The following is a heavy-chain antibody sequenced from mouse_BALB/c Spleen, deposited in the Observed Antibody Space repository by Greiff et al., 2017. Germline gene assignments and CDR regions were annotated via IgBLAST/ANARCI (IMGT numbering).Heavy chain of an antibody. CDR1: GFNIKDYY. D-gene: IGHD1-1*01. CDR3: NAIGSSSSYWYFDV. CDR2: IDPENGDT. V-gene: IGHV14-4*02. Sequence: EVQLQQSGAELVRSGASVKLSCTASGFNIKDYYMHWVKQRPEQGLEWIGWIDPENGDTEYAPKFQGKATMTADTSSNTAYLQLSSLTSEDTAVYYCNAIGSSSSYWYFDVWGAGTTVTVSS. J-gene: IGHJ1*01.